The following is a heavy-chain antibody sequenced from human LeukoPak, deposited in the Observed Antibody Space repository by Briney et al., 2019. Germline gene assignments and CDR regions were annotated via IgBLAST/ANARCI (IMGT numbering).Heavy chain of an antibody. CDR2: IYYSGST. CDR1: GGSFSSSSYY. V-gene: IGHV4-39*01. CDR3: ARLRIVGATTIDY. Sequence: PSETLSLTCTVSGGSFSSSSYYWGWIRQPPGKGLEWIGSIYYSGSTYYNPSLKSRVTISVDTSKNQFSLKLSSVTAADTAVYYCARLRIVGATTIDYWGQGTLVTVSS. J-gene: IGHJ4*02. D-gene: IGHD1-26*01.